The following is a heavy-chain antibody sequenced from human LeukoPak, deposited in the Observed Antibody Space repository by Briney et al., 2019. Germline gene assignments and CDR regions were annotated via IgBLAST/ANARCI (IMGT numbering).Heavy chain of an antibody. CDR3: GRDALVGYFSYYYMDV. Sequence: AETLSLTCTVSGVSISSHYWTWIRQSPVKGLEWIGDISNSRSTSHNPSLKSRVTISIDTSKNQFSLKLSSVTVADPAVYYCGRDALVGYFSYYYMDVWGKGTTVTVSS. CDR2: ISNSRST. V-gene: IGHV4-59*11. CDR1: GVSISSHY. D-gene: IGHD2-15*01. J-gene: IGHJ6*03.